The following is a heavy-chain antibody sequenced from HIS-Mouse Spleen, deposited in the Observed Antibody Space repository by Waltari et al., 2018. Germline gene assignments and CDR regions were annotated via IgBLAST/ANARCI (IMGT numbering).Heavy chain of an antibody. J-gene: IGHJ2*01. CDR3: AREIPYSSSWYDWYFDL. Sequence: QLQLQESGPGLVKPSETLSLTCTVSGGSISSSSYYWGWIRQPPGKGLEWIGSIYYRWRTYYNPSLKSRVTISVDTAKNQFSLKLSSVTAADTAVYYCAREIPYSSSWYDWYFDLWGRGTLVTVSS. V-gene: IGHV4-39*07. D-gene: IGHD6-13*01. CDR1: GGSISSSSYY. CDR2: IYYRWRT.